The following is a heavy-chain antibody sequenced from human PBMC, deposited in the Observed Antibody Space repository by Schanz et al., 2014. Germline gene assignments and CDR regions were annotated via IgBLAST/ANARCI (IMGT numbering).Heavy chain of an antibody. V-gene: IGHV3-33*01. J-gene: IGHJ5*02. CDR2: ISYDGSSK. CDR1: GFTFRSYG. Sequence: QVQLVESGGGVVQPGRSLRLSCAASGFTFRSYGMHWVRQAPGKGLEWVALISYDGSSKNHADSVQGRFTISRDNSKNALYLQMDSLRAEDTAVYFCARDRRRYCSTASCLHDNWFDPWGQGTLVIVSS. CDR3: ARDRRRYCSTASCLHDNWFDP. D-gene: IGHD2-2*01.